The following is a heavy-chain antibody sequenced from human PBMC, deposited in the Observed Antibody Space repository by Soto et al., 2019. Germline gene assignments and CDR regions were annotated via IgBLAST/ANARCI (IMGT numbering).Heavy chain of an antibody. CDR3: VRGGTRYYFDRSGQES. CDR2: INNSSHLA. J-gene: IGHJ4*02. V-gene: IGHV3-11*06. Sequence: QAQLVESGGGLVQPGGSLRLSCATSGFTFSDYSMGWIRQAPGKGLEWVSYINNSSHLADYADSVKGRFAISRDNAKGSLYLEMRSLRVDDTAVYYCVRGGTRYYFDRSGQESWGQGVLVTVSS. CDR1: GFTFSDYS. D-gene: IGHD3-22*01.